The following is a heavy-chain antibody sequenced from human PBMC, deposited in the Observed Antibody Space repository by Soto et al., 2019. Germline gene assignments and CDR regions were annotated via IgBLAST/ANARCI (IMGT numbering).Heavy chain of an antibody. Sequence: PVGSLRLSCAASGFTFSSYAMTWVRQAPGKGLEWVSGVSGTGGSAYYADSVKGRFTISRDKSTNTLYLHMDSLRAEDTAVYYCASGSAYSDYDLEYWGQGTLVTVSS. CDR3: ASGSAYSDYDLEY. CDR1: GFTFSSYA. D-gene: IGHD4-17*01. J-gene: IGHJ4*02. V-gene: IGHV3-23*01. CDR2: VSGTGGSA.